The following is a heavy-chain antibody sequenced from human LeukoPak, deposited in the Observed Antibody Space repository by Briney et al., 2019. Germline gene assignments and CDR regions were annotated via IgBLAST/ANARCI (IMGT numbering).Heavy chain of an antibody. V-gene: IGHV3-7*01. D-gene: IGHD5-12*01. J-gene: IGHJ4*02. CDR1: EFTFSNYW. CDR3: ARYDIVAAAFIDY. CDR2: IKADGSEK. Sequence: GGSLRLSCVASEFTFSNYWMTWVRQAPGNGLYWVANIKADGSEKYYVDSVRGRFTISRDNAKNSLHLQMNSLRVEDTAMYFCARYDIVAAAFIDYWGQGTLVTVSS.